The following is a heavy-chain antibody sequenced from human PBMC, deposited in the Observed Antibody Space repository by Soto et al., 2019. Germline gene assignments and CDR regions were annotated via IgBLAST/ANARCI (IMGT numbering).Heavy chain of an antibody. CDR3: ARGPKVSGSSQTRPDF. CDR1: SGSFSGYY. CDR2: ISQSGNT. V-gene: IGHV4-34*01. J-gene: IGHJ4*02. D-gene: IGHD6-6*01. Sequence: SETLCLTCSIYSGSFSGYYWSWIRQPPGKGLEWIGEISQSGNTNYSPSLKSRVSISIDTSKKQFSLNLASVSAADTAVYYCARGPKVSGSSQTRPDFWGQGTLVTVSS.